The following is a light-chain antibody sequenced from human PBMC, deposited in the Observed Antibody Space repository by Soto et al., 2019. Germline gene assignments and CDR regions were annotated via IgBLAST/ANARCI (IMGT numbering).Light chain of an antibody. V-gene: IGLV1-51*01. CDR3: CLYVGGRTYV. CDR2: DDT. CDR1: SSNIGGNS. Sequence: QSVLTQPPSVSAAPGQKVTISCSGSSSNIGGNSVSWYQQLPGTAPKLLIYDDTKRPSGVSSRFSGSKSGNTASLTISGLQTEDEADYYCCLYVGGRTYVFGTGTKVTVL. J-gene: IGLJ1*01.